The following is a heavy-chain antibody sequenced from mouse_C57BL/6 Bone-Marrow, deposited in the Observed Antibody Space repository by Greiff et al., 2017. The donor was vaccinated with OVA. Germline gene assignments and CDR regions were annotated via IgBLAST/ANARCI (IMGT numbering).Heavy chain of an antibody. J-gene: IGHJ2*01. D-gene: IGHD2-5*01. Sequence: VQLQQPGAELVKPGASVKMSCKASGYTFTSYWITWVKQRPGQGLEWIGDIYPGSGSTNYTEKIKSKATLTVDTSSSTAYMQLNILTSEGSAVYYCAYDSNPCYYDYWGQGTTLTVSS. CDR1: GYTFTSYW. CDR2: IYPGSGST. CDR3: AYDSNPCYYDY. V-gene: IGHV1-55*01.